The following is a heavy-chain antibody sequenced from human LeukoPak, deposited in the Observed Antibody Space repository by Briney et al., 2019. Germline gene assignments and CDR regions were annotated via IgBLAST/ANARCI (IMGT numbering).Heavy chain of an antibody. V-gene: IGHV4-59*08. D-gene: IGHD6-6*01. CDR3: AVEYSSSSDAFDI. CDR2: IYYSGST. Sequence: PSETLSLTCTVSGGSISSYYWSWIRQPPGKGLEWLGYIYYSGSTNYNPSLKSRVTISVDTSKNQFSLKLSSVTAADTAVYYCAVEYSSSSDAFDIWGQGTMVTVSS. J-gene: IGHJ3*02. CDR1: GGSISSYY.